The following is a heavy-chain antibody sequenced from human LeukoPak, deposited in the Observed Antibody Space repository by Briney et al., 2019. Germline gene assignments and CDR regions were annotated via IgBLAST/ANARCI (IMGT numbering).Heavy chain of an antibody. Sequence: GGSLRLSCTASGFSFNSYAMNWVRQAPGKGLEWVSIVGTSAGNTYSSDPVKGRFLISRDNSRNTVYLQMNNLRGDDTAIYYCARALNNHGCFDYWGQGTLVTVSS. CDR2: VGTSAGNT. D-gene: IGHD1/OR15-1a*01. V-gene: IGHV3-23*01. J-gene: IGHJ4*02. CDR1: GFSFNSYA. CDR3: ARALNNHGCFDY.